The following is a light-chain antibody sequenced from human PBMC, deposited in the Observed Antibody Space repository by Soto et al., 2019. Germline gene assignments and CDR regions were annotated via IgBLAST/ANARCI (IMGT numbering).Light chain of an antibody. CDR2: GAS. CDR1: QSVSSK. Sequence: EIVMTQSPATLSVSPGERATLSCRASQSVSSKLVWYQQKPGQAPRLLIYGASTRATGLPARFSGSGSGTEFTLTISSLQSEDFAVYYCQQYNNWPPYTFGQGTKLEIK. J-gene: IGKJ2*01. V-gene: IGKV3-15*01. CDR3: QQYNNWPPYT.